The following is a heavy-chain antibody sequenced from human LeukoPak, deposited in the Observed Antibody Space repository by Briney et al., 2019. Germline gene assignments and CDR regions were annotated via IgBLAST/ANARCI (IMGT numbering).Heavy chain of an antibody. V-gene: IGHV1-8*01. D-gene: IGHD6-19*01. CDR1: GYTFTSYD. Sequence: ASVKVSCKASGYTFTSYDINWVRQATGQGLKWMGWMNPNSGNTGYAQKFQGRVTMTRNTSISTAYMELSSLRSEDTAVYYCARGDFIAVAGTDYYYGMDVWGQGTTVTVSS. CDR3: ARGDFIAVAGTDYYYGMDV. J-gene: IGHJ6*02. CDR2: MNPNSGNT.